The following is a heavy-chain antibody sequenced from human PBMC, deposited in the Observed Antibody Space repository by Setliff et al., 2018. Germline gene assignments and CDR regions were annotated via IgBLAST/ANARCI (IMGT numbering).Heavy chain of an antibody. CDR2: ICHSGST. J-gene: IGHJ6*02. CDR1: GYSISSGYC. CDR3: ARVICSSTSCPGYYGMDV. V-gene: IGHV4-38-2*02. Sequence: SETLSLTCTVSGYSISSGYCWGWIRQPPGKGLEWIGNICHSGSTYYNPSLKSRVTISVDTSKNQFSLKLSSVTAADTAVYYCARVICSSTSCPGYYGMDVWGQGTTVTVSS. D-gene: IGHD2-2*01.